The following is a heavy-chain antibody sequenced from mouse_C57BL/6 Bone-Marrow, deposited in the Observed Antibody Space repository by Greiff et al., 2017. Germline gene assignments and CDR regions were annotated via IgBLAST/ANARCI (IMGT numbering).Heavy chain of an antibody. D-gene: IGHD2-12*01. V-gene: IGHV1-50*01. CDR3: AYDSHWYFDV. Sequence: QVQLQQSGAELVKPGASVKLSCKASGYTFTSYWMQWVKQRPGQGLEWIGEIDPSDSYTNYNQKFKGKATLTVDTSSSTAYMQLSSLTSEDSAVYYCAYDSHWYFDVWGTGTTVTVSS. J-gene: IGHJ1*03. CDR2: IDPSDSYT. CDR1: GYTFTSYW.